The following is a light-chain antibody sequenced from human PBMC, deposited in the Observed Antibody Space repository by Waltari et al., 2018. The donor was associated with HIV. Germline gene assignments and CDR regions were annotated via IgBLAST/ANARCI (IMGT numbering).Light chain of an antibody. CDR3: SSYTISTSWV. CDR2: EVN. Sequence: QSALTQPASVSGSPGQSITISCTGSSSDVGTYNYVSWYQQHPDKAPKLMIFEVNNRPSGVSNRFSGSKSGNTASLTISGLQTEDEADYYCSSYTISTSWVFGGGTKLTVL. CDR1: SSDVGTYNY. J-gene: IGLJ3*02. V-gene: IGLV2-14*01.